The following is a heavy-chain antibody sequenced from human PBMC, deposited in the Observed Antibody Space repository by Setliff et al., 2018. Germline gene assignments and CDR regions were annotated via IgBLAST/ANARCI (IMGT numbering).Heavy chain of an antibody. V-gene: IGHV4-39*07. CDR3: ARANKKLDYYYYYYMDV. Sequence: PSETLSLTCTVSGDSISSTYYYWGWIRQPPGKGLEWIGRVYTNGGSDYNPFLKSRVSISLDTSKNQFSLKLISVTAADTAVYYCARANKKLDYYYYYYMDVWGKGTTVTVSS. CDR2: VYTNGGS. D-gene: IGHD1-1*01. J-gene: IGHJ6*03. CDR1: GDSISSTYYY.